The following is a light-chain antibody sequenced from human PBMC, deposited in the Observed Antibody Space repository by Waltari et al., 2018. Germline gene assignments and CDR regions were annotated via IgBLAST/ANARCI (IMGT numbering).Light chain of an antibody. Sequence: DIQMTQSPSSLSPSVGDRVILTCRASQAISTFLAWFQLKPGKAPKSLIYAASTLQTGVSSNCSRSGSGTDFTLTISSLQPGDCATYYCQQYSTFPPTFGGGTRVEI. CDR1: QAISTF. CDR3: QQYSTFPPT. V-gene: IGKV1-16*02. J-gene: IGKJ4*01. CDR2: AAS.